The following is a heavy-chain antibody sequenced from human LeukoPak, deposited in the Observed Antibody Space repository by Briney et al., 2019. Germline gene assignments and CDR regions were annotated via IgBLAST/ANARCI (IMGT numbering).Heavy chain of an antibody. V-gene: IGHV3-23*01. CDR2: ISPGGDTI. CDR1: GFIFSIYA. CDR3: ARRTTVVGPAPFDH. J-gene: IGHJ4*02. Sequence: GASLRLSCAASGFIFSIYAMSWVRQAPGKGGEWVSAISPGGDTIYYLDSVKGRFTISRDNSKNTLYLQMNSLRAEDTAVYYCARRTTVVGPAPFDHWGQGTLVTVSS. D-gene: IGHD4-23*01.